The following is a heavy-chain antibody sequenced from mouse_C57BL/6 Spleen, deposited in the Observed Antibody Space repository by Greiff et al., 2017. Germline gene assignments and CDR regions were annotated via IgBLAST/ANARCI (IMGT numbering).Heavy chain of an antibody. V-gene: IGHV1-69*01. Sequence: QVQLQQPGAELVMPGASVKLSCKASGYTFTSYGLHWVKQRPGQGLEWIGEIDPSDSYTNYNQKFKGKSTLTVDKSSSTVYMQLSSRTSDDSSVYYCATRGYTYAMDYWGQGTSVTVSS. CDR1: GYTFTSYG. CDR3: ATRGYTYAMDY. J-gene: IGHJ4*01. CDR2: IDPSDSYT.